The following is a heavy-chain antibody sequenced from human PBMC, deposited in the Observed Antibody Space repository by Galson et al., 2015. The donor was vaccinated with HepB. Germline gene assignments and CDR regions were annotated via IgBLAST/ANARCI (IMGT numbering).Heavy chain of an antibody. D-gene: IGHD6-13*01. V-gene: IGHV2-70*01. CDR2: IDWDDDK. CDR3: ARSPSSSWYPDAFDI. J-gene: IGHJ3*02. Sequence: PALVKPTQTLTLTCTFSGFSLSTSGMCVSWIRQPPGKALEWLALIDWDDDKYYSTSLKTRLTISKDTSKNQVVLTMTNMDPVDTATYYCARSPSSSWYPDAFDIWGQGTMVTVSS. CDR1: GFSLSTSGMC.